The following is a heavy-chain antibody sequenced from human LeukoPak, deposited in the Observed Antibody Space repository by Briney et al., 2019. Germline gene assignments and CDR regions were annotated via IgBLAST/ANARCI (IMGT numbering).Heavy chain of an antibody. CDR1: GYTFTSYY. D-gene: IGHD3-10*01. J-gene: IGHJ5*02. CDR3: ARDLGSITMVRGVIGWFDP. CDR2: INPSGGST. V-gene: IGHV1-46*01. Sequence: ASVKVSCKASGYTFTSYYMHWVRQAPGQGLEWMGIINPSGGSTSYAQKFQGRVTMTRDTSTSTVYMELSSLRSEDTAVYYCARDLGSITMVRGVIGWFDPWGQGTLVTVSS.